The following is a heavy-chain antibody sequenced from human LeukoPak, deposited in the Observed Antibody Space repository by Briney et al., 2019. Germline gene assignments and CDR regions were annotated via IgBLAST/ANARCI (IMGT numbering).Heavy chain of an antibody. D-gene: IGHD1-14*01. J-gene: IGHJ6*03. CDR1: GLLLSRSGVG. Sequence: SGPTLVKPTQTLTLTCTFSGLLLSRSGVGVGWIGQPPGKALEWLVLIYWNDDKRSSPSLKSGRIITKDTSKNQVVLTMTNMDRWDTATYYCAHRLSVATGDYMDVWGKGTTVTVSS. CDR2: IYWNDDK. CDR3: AHRLSVATGDYMDV. V-gene: IGHV2-5*01.